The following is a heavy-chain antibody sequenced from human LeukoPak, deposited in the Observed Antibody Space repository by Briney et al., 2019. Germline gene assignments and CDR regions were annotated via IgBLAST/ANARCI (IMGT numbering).Heavy chain of an antibody. Sequence: SETLSLTCTVSGGSISSGSYYWSWIRQPAGKGVEWIGRIYTSGSTNYNPSLKSRVTISVDTSKNQFSLKLSSVTAADTAVYYCARFGLRGDDYGGQGTLVTVSS. CDR3: ARFGLRGDDY. CDR2: IYTSGST. V-gene: IGHV4-61*02. D-gene: IGHD4-17*01. J-gene: IGHJ4*02. CDR1: GGSISSGSYY.